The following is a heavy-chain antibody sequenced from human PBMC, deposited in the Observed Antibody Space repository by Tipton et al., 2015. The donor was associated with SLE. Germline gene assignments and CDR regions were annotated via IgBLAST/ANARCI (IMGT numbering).Heavy chain of an antibody. D-gene: IGHD3-22*01. CDR1: GGSFSGYY. CDR2: INHSGST. CDR3: ARGDSNGYFAY. J-gene: IGHJ4*02. V-gene: IGHV4-34*01. Sequence: TLSLTCVVYGGSFSGYYCSWIRQPPGKGLEWIGEINHSGSTNYNPSLKSRVTISVDTSKNQFSLKLSSVTAADTAVYYCARGDSNGYFAYWGQGTLVTVSS.